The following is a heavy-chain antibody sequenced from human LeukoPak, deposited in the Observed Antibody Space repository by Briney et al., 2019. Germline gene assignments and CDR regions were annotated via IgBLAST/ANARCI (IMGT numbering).Heavy chain of an antibody. CDR1: GDSFSSGGYY. CDR3: ARVDFWSAF. Sequence: PSETLSLTCNVSGDSFSSGGYYWSWIRQPPGKGLEWIGYIYHTGSMYYNPSLKNRVTISVDTSKNQLSLKVNSVTAADTAVYYCARVDFWSAFWGQGTLVTVSS. CDR2: IYHTGSM. D-gene: IGHD3-3*01. V-gene: IGHV4-30-2*01. J-gene: IGHJ4*02.